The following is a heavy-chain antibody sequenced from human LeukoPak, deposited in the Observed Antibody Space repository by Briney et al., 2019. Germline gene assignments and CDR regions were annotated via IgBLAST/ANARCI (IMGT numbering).Heavy chain of an antibody. V-gene: IGHV1-46*01. Sequence: GASVKVSCKASGYTFTSYYMHWVRQAPGQGLEWMGIINPSGGSTSYAQKFQGRVTMTRDTSTSTVYMELSSLRSEDTAVYYCARDDYYGSGSYYNHLGDYWGQGTLVTVSS. CDR2: INPSGGST. CDR1: GYTFTSYY. CDR3: ARDDYYGSGSYYNHLGDY. D-gene: IGHD3-10*01. J-gene: IGHJ4*02.